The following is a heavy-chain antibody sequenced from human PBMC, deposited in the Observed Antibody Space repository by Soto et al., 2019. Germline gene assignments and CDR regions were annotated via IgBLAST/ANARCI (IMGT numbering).Heavy chain of an antibody. D-gene: IGHD1-26*01. J-gene: IGHJ4*02. CDR3: AREWVGASHFDY. V-gene: IGHV3-30-3*01. Sequence: GGSLRLSCAASGFTFSSYAMHWVRQAPGKGLEWVAVISYDGSNKYYADSMKGRFTISRDNSKNTLYLQMNSLRAEDTAVYYCAREWVGASHFDYWGQGTLVTVSS. CDR1: GFTFSSYA. CDR2: ISYDGSNK.